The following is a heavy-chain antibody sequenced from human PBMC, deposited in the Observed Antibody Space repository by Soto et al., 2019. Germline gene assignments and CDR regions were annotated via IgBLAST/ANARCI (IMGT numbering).Heavy chain of an antibody. J-gene: IGHJ5*02. CDR2: IFYLGSS. CDR1: GDSIISSDFY. V-gene: IGHV4-39*01. CDR3: ARHSLALRKNNWFDP. Sequence: SETLSLTCTVSGDSIISSDFYWGWVRQPPGKGLEWIGSIFYLGSSYYNPSLKSRVTMSVDTSKNQFSLGLRSVTAADTALYFCARHSLALRKNNWFDPWGQGIMVTVSS. D-gene: IGHD3-3*02.